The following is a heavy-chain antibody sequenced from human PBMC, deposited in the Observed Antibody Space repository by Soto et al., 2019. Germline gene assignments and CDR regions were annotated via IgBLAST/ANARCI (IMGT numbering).Heavy chain of an antibody. CDR1: GSPFSTYG. Sequence: EVQVVESGGGLVKPGGSLRLSCTASGSPFSTYGMNWVRQAPGKGLGWVSSISNGGNYIYYADSVQGRFTISRDNAKNSLYLQMNSLRAEDTAVYFCARDESAGSSIRYWGQGTLVTVSS. J-gene: IGHJ4*02. D-gene: IGHD3-3*02. CDR3: ARDESAGSSIRY. CDR2: ISNGGNYI. V-gene: IGHV3-21*01.